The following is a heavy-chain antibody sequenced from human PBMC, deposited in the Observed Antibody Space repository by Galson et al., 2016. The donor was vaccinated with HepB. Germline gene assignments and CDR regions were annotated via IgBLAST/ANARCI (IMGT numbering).Heavy chain of an antibody. D-gene: IGHD6-19*01. V-gene: IGHV5-51*01. CDR1: GYSFTNYW. CDR2: IWPGDSDS. J-gene: IGHJ4*02. Sequence: QSGAAVKKPGESLQISCKGSGYSFTNYWIGWVRQMPGKGLEWMGIIWPGDSDSRYSPSFQGQVTMSVDKSISTAYLQWDTLKASDTAIYYCARAGSGWYPFDYWGQGTLVTVSS. CDR3: ARAGSGWYPFDY.